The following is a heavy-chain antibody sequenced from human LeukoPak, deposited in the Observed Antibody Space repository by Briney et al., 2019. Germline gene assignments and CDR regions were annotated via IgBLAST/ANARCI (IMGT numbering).Heavy chain of an antibody. J-gene: IGHJ4*02. V-gene: IGHV4-59*08. CDR3: ARSLGRGATAFDY. D-gene: IGHD1-26*01. CDR2: IHNSGDT. Sequence: SETLSLTCTVSGGSISSHYWSWIRQSPGKGLQWIGSIHNSGDTHYNPSLKSRVTISIDTSKNQFSLKLSSVTAADTAVYYCARSLGRGATAFDYWGQGTLVTVSS. CDR1: GGSISSHY.